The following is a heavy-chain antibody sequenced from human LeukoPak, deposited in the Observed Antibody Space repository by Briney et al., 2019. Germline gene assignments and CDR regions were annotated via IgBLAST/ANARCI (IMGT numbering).Heavy chain of an antibody. D-gene: IGHD6-13*01. V-gene: IGHV3-30*02. CDR3: AKSPEDSSSWYGSTRSDY. Sequence: GGTLTLYCAASGFTFSSYGMHWGRQAPGQGLDWVAFIRYDGSNKYYADSVKGRFTISRDNSKNTLYLQMNSLRAEDTAVYYCAKSPEDSSSWYGSTRSDYWGQGTLVTVSS. CDR1: GFTFSSYG. CDR2: IRYDGSNK. J-gene: IGHJ4*02.